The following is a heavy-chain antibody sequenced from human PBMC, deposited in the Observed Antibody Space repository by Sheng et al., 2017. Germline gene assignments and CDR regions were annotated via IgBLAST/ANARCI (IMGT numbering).Heavy chain of an antibody. Sequence: QVQLVQSGTELKKPGASVRVSCKASGYTIRHSGFSWVRQAPGQGLEWLGWISGYNDRTKYAAVVQDRVTMTTDESTNTAHLDLKDLTSEDTAIYYCVRDPGPIRVGSGAVLFDYWGQGTLVSVSS. CDR3: VRDPGPIRVGSGAVLFDY. CDR1: GYTIRHSG. D-gene: IGHD6-19*01. V-gene: IGHV1-18*01. J-gene: IGHJ4*02. CDR2: ISGYNDRT.